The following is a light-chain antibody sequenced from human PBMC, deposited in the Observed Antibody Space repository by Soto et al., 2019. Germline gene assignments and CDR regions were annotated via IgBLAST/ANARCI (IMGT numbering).Light chain of an antibody. V-gene: IGLV2-14*01. CDR1: ITDIGAYNY. Sequence: QSALTQPASVSGSPGQSITISCTGTITDIGAYNYVSWYQQHPGKAPKLLIYGVSSRPSGVSNRFSGSKSGNAAYLTISGLQADDEAEYYCSPYTSSITPYVLGTGTKVTVL. CDR2: GVS. J-gene: IGLJ1*01. CDR3: SPYTSSITPYV.